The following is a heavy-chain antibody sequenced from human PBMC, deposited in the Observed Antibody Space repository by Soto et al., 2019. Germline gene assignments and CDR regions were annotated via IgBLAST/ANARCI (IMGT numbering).Heavy chain of an antibody. J-gene: IGHJ6*02. D-gene: IGHD5-18*01. CDR2: IDPSDSYT. CDR1: GYSFTSYW. CDR3: ARRSRGYSYDTYGMGV. Sequence: GETLKLSCKGSGYSFTSYWISWVRQMPGKGLEWMGRIDPSDSYTNYSPSFQGHVTISADKSISTAYLQWSSLKASDTAMYYCARRSRGYSYDTYGMGVWGQGTTVTVSS. V-gene: IGHV5-10-1*01.